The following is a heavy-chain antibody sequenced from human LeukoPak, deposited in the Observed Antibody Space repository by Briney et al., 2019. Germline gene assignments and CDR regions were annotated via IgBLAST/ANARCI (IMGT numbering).Heavy chain of an antibody. CDR1: GGSFSGYY. J-gene: IGHJ6*02. V-gene: IGHV4-34*01. Sequence: SETLSLTCAVYGGSFSGYYWSWIRQPPGKGLEWIGEINHSGSTNYNPSLKNRVTISVDTSKNQFSLKLSSVTAADTAVYYCARPRMRITMVRGVMRGMDVWGQGTTVTVSS. D-gene: IGHD3-10*01. CDR3: ARPRMRITMVRGVMRGMDV. CDR2: INHSGST.